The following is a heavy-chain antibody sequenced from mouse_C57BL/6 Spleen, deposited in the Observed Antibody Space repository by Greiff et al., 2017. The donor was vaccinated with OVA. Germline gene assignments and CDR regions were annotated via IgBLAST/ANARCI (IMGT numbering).Heavy chain of an antibody. CDR1: GYTFTSYG. V-gene: IGHV1-81*01. Sequence: QVQLQQSGAELARPGASVKLSCKASGYTFTSYGISWVKQRTGQGLEWIGEIYPRSGNTYYNEKFKGKATLTADKSSSTAYMELRSLTSEDSAVYFCARRIEGDWGQGTTLTVSS. CDR3: ARRIEGD. J-gene: IGHJ2*01. CDR2: IYPRSGNT. D-gene: IGHD3-3*01.